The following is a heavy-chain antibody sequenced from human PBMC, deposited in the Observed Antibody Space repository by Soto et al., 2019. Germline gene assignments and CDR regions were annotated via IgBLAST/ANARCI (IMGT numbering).Heavy chain of an antibody. D-gene: IGHD3-10*01. Sequence: GESLKISCKGSGYSFTSYWISWVRQMPGKGLEWMGRIDPSDSYTNYSPSFQGHVTISADKSISTAYLQWSSLKASDTAIFYCERSDRGEKYFWYHGMDDWGQETTVTVSS. CDR2: IDPSDSYT. V-gene: IGHV5-10-1*01. CDR1: GYSFTSYW. CDR3: ERSDRGEKYFWYHGMDD. J-gene: IGHJ6*02.